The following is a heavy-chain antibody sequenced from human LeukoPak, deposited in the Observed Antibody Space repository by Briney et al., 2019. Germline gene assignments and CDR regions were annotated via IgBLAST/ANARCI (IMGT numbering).Heavy chain of an antibody. CDR2: ISYDGSNK. D-gene: IGHD5-18*01. V-gene: IGHV3-30-3*01. Sequence: PGRSLGLSCAASGFTFSSYAMHWVRQAPGKGLEWVAVISYDGSNKYYADSVKGRFTISRDNSKNTLYLQMNSLRAEDTAVYYCATPVRRTAMGDYFDYWGQGTLVTVSS. CDR1: GFTFSSYA. J-gene: IGHJ4*02. CDR3: ATPVRRTAMGDYFDY.